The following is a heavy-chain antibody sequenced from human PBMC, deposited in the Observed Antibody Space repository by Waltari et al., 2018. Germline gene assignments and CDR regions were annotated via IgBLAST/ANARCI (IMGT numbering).Heavy chain of an antibody. J-gene: IGHJ5*02. CDR1: GGAFSGYY. D-gene: IGHD4-4*01. V-gene: IGHV4-34*01. CDR3: ARRPPTVTHNWFDP. CDR2: INHSGST. Sequence: QVQLQQWGAGLLKPSETLSLTCAVSGGAFSGYYWSWIRQPPGKGLECIGEINHSGSTNYNPSLKSRVTISVDTSKNQFSLKLSSVTAADTAVYYCARRPPTVTHNWFDPWGQGTLVTVSS.